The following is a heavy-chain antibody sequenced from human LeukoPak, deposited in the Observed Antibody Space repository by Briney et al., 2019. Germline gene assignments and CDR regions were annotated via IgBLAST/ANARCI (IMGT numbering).Heavy chain of an antibody. CDR2: ISSNGGST. CDR3: ARAPYRGSYSDC. Sequence: GGCLRLSCTASGFTFSNYALHWVRQAPGKGLEYVSDISSNGGSTFYANSVKGRFTISRDNSKNTLYLQMGSLRAEDMTVYYCARAPYRGSYSDCWGQGTLVTVSS. V-gene: IGHV3-64*01. J-gene: IGHJ4*02. CDR1: GFTFSNYA. D-gene: IGHD1-26*01.